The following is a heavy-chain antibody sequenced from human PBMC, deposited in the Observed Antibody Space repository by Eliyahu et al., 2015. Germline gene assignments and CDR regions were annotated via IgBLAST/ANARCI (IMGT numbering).Heavy chain of an antibody. CDR2: ISYDGSNR. Sequence: QVQLVESGGGVVQPGRSXRXSCAASGFSXNXYGXHWVRQAPGKGLEWVALISYDGSNRYYADSVKGRFTISRDNSKNTLYLQMNSLTSEDTAVYYCARGWWDSGYPIGGYYFDYWGQGTLVTVSS. CDR3: ARGWWDSGYPIGGYYFDY. J-gene: IGHJ4*02. D-gene: IGHD5-12*01. CDR1: GFSXNXYG. V-gene: IGHV3-30*03.